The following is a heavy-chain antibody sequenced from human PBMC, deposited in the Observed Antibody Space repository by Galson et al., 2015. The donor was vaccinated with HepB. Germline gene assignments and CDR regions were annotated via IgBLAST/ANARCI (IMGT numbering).Heavy chain of an antibody. J-gene: IGHJ3*02. CDR2: IDWDDDK. Sequence: PALVKPTQTLTLTCTFSGFSLSTGGMCVSWIRQPPGKALEWLARIDWDDDKYYSTSLKTRLTISKDTSKNQVVLTMTNMDPVDTATYYCARGTFYYYDRGGAFDIWGQGTMVTVSS. CDR1: GFSLSTGGMC. V-gene: IGHV2-70*11. CDR3: ARGTFYYYDRGGAFDI. D-gene: IGHD3-22*01.